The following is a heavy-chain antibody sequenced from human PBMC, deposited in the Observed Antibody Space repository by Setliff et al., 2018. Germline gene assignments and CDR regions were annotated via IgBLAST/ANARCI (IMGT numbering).Heavy chain of an antibody. CDR3: AKDDQIRGHNLDY. J-gene: IGHJ4*02. D-gene: IGHD3-10*01. CDR1: GFTFSSYS. V-gene: IGHV3-23*01. Sequence: GGSLRLSCAASGFTFSSYSMNWVRQAPGKGLEWVSYISGSGGNTYYADSVKGRFTISRDNSNNTLYLQMNSLRADDTATYYCAKDDQIRGHNLDYWGQGTLVTVSS. CDR2: ISGSGGNT.